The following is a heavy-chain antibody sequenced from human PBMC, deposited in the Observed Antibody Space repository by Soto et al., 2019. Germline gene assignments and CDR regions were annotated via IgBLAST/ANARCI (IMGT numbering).Heavy chain of an antibody. CDR1: GFTVSSNY. D-gene: IGHD3-22*01. Sequence: EVQLVETGGGLIQPGGSLRLSCAASGFTVSSNYMSWVRQAPGKGLEWVSVIYSGGSTYYADSVKGRFTISRDNSKNTLYLQMHSLRAEDTAVYYCARDKDSSGLFDYWGQGTLVTVSS. J-gene: IGHJ4*02. CDR3: ARDKDSSGLFDY. V-gene: IGHV3-53*02. CDR2: IYSGGST.